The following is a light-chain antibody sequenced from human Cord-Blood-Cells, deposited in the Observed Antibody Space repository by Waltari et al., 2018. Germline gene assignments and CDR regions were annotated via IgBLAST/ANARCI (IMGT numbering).Light chain of an antibody. V-gene: IGLV1-40*01. CDR1: SSNIGAGYD. Sequence: VLTQPPSVSGAPGQRVTISCTGSSSNIGAGYDVHWYQQLPGTAPKLLIYGTSNRPSGVPDRFSGSKSGTSASLAITGLQAEDEADYYCQSYDSSLSGSVFGGGTKLTVL. CDR2: GTS. CDR3: QSYDSSLSGSV. J-gene: IGLJ3*02.